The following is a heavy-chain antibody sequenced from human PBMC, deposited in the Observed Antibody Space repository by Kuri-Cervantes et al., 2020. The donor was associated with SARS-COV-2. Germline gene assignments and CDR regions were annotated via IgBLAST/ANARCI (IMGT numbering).Heavy chain of an antibody. CDR1: GFTFTSSA. J-gene: IGHJ6*02. Sequence: SVKVSCKASGFTFTSSAMQWVRQARGQRLEWIGWIVAGSGNTNYAQKFQERVTITRDMSTSTAYMELSSLRSEDTAVYYCAAEKAAAGTGWPYYYYGMDVWGQGTTVTVSS. CDR2: IVAGSGNT. D-gene: IGHD6-13*01. CDR3: AAEKAAAGTGWPYYYYGMDV. V-gene: IGHV1-58*02.